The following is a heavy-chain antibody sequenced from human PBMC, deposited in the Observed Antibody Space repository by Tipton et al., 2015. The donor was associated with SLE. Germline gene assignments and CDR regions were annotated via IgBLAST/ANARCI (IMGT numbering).Heavy chain of an antibody. CDR3: ARLPNSIYSHYYYHMDV. D-gene: IGHD4-11*01. CDR2: IYFAGST. J-gene: IGHJ6*03. CDR1: GDSISNSNYD. Sequence: TLSLTCSVSGDSISNSNYDWAWIRQPPGKGLEWIGSIYFAGSTQYNPSLKSRVTVSLDTSKNQFSLGLTSVTAADTAVYYCARLPNSIYSHYYYHMDVWGKGTTVTASS. V-gene: IGHV4-39*01.